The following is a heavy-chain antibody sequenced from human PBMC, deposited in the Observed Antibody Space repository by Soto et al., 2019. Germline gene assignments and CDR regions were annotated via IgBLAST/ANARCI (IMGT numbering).Heavy chain of an antibody. CDR2: IYYSGST. J-gene: IGHJ6*02. Sequence: CSVGDGCSRSRSYYRGKNKQHPGKGLEWIGSIYYSGSTYYNPSLKSRVTISVDTSKNQFSLKLSSVTAADTAVYYCARHLIGYDILTGYSTHYYYYGMDVWGQGTTVTVPS. D-gene: IGHD3-9*01. V-gene: IGHV4-39*01. CDR3: ARHLIGYDILTGYSTHYYYYGMDV. CDR1: DGCSRSRSYY.